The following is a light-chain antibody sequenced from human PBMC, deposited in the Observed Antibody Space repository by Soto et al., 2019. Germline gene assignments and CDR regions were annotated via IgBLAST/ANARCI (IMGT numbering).Light chain of an antibody. CDR2: GAS. CDR3: QHYNNWPHT. V-gene: IGKV3D-15*01. Sequence: EIVLTQSPGTLSLSPGDRATLSCRASQSVSRSYLGWYQQKPGQAPRLLIFGASSRATGIPARFSGSGSGTEFTLTISSLQSEDFAIYYCQHYNNWPHTFGQGTKVDIK. CDR1: QSVSRSY. J-gene: IGKJ2*01.